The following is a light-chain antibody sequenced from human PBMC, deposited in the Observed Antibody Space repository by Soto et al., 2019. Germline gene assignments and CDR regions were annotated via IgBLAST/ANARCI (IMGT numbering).Light chain of an antibody. CDR1: QXVRSN. CDR3: QQRDNWPWT. Sequence: EIVLTQSPATLSLSPGERXTLXXXASQXVRSNLAWYQQKPGQAPRLLIYDASNRATGIPGRFSGSGSGTDFTLTISNLEPEXLAVYYCQQRDNWPWTFGQGAKVEIK. V-gene: IGKV3-11*01. J-gene: IGKJ1*01. CDR2: DAS.